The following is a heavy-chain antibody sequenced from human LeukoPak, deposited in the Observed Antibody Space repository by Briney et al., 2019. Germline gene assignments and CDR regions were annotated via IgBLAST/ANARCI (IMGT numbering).Heavy chain of an antibody. CDR1: GFTFSHYW. CDR3: ARDRESSDY. D-gene: IGHD5-24*01. CDR2: INQDGSEK. V-gene: IGHV3-7*01. Sequence: GGSLRLSCAASGFTFSHYWMSWVRQAPGKGLEWVANINQDGSEKYYVDSVKGRFTISRDNAKNSLYLQMNSLRDEDTAAYYCARDRESSDYWGQGTLVTVSS. J-gene: IGHJ4*02.